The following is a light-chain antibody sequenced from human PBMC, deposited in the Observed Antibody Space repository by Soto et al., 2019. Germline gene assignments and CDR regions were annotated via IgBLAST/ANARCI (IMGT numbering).Light chain of an antibody. J-gene: IGLJ1*01. Sequence: QSVLTQPPSASGPPGQSVTISCTGSNTDIGGYNYVSWYQQHPGKAPKVIIYEVTKRPSGVPARFSGSRSGNTASLTVSGLQAEDEAVYYCSSYTTGSTLPWVFGTGTKVT. CDR2: EVT. CDR1: NTDIGGYNY. V-gene: IGLV2-8*01. CDR3: SSYTTGSTLPWV.